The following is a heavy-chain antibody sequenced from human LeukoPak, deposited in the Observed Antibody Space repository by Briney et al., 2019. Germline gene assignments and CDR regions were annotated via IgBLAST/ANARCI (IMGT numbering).Heavy chain of an antibody. Sequence: PSETLSLTCAVYGGSFSGYYWSWIRQPPGEGLEWIGEINHSGSTNYNPSLKSRVTISVDTSKNQFSLKLSSVTAADTAVYYCACSSTNYYYYGMTSGAKGPRSPSP. CDR3: ACSSTNYYYYGMTS. CDR2: INHSGST. J-gene: IGHJ6*02. D-gene: IGHD2-2*01. CDR1: GGSFSGYY. V-gene: IGHV4-34*01.